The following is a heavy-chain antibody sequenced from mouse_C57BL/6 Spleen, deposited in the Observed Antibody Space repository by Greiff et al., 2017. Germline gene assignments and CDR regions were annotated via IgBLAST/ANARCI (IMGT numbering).Heavy chain of an antibody. CDR1: GYTFTSYW. CDR3: ARRRGDF. V-gene: IGHV1-55*01. J-gene: IGHJ2*01. Sequence: VQLQQPGAELVKPGASVKMSCKASGYTFTSYWITWVKQRPGQGLEWIGDIYPGSGSTNYNEKFKSKATLPVDKSSRTPYMQLSRLTSEGSAVYYCARRRGDFWGPGTTLTGSS. CDR2: IYPGSGST.